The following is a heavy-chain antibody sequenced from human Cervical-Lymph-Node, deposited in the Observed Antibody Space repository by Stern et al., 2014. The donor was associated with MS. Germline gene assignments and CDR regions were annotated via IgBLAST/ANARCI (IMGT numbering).Heavy chain of an antibody. CDR1: GYPFNTYA. Sequence: VQLEESGAEVKKPGASVRISCKASGYPFNTYAIYWVRQAPPQSLEWMGGIKAATGSTKYSQKFQGRVSITRDTSASTVYMDLSSLRSEDTAVYYCATVTSLPTKYFYNGMDVWGQGTTVTVSS. J-gene: IGHJ6*02. D-gene: IGHD4-17*01. CDR3: ATVTSLPTKYFYNGMDV. CDR2: IKAATGST. V-gene: IGHV1-3*01.